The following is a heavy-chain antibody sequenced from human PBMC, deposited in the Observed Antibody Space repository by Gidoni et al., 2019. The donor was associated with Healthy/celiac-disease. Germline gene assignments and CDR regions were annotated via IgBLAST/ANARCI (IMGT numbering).Heavy chain of an antibody. CDR3: AKVAVAGPGVV. V-gene: IGHV3-30*02. Sequence: QVQLVESGGGVVQPGGSLRLSCAASGFTFSSYGMHWVRQAPGKGLEWVAFIRYDGSNKYYADSVKGRFTISRDNSKNTLYLQMNSLRAEDTAVYYCAKVAVAGPGVVWGQGTLVTVSS. J-gene: IGHJ4*02. D-gene: IGHD6-19*01. CDR2: IRYDGSNK. CDR1: GFTFSSYG.